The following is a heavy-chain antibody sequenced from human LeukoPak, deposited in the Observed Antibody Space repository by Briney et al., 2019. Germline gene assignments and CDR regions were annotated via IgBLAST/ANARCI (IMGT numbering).Heavy chain of an antibody. J-gene: IGHJ4*02. D-gene: IGHD3-3*01. CDR1: GFTFSRNA. Sequence: GGSLRLSCAASGFTFSRNAMTWVRQAPGKGLEWVSSVTGSGGTTFYADSVKGWFTISRDNSRNTLYLQMSSLRADDTAVYYCAKGALEWTYYFDYWGQGILVTVSS. CDR2: VTGSGGTT. V-gene: IGHV3-23*01. CDR3: AKGALEWTYYFDY.